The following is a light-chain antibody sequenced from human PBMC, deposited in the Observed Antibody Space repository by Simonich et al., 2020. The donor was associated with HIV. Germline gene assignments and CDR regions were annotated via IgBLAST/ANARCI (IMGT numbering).Light chain of an antibody. V-gene: IGKV3-15*01. CDR1: QSVSSN. CDR2: GAS. Sequence: EIVMTQSPATLSVSPGERATLSCRASQSVSSNLAWYQQKPGQAPRLLIDGASTRATGIPARFSGSGSGTEFTLTISSLEPEDFAVYYCQQRSYWMYTFGQGTKLEIK. J-gene: IGKJ2*01. CDR3: QQRSYWMYT.